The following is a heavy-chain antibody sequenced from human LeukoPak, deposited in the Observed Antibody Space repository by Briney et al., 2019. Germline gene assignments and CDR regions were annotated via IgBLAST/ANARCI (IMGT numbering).Heavy chain of an antibody. CDR3: TTDLQGSYAMDV. CDR1: GFTFSNVW. CDR2: IKSKTDGGTT. V-gene: IGHV3-15*01. Sequence: PGGSLRLSCAASGFTFSNVWMTWVRQAPGKGLEWVGRIKSKTDGGTTDYGAAVKGKFTISRDDSKNTLYLQMNSLKTDDTAVYYCTTDLQGSYAMDVWGQGTTVTVSS. J-gene: IGHJ6*02.